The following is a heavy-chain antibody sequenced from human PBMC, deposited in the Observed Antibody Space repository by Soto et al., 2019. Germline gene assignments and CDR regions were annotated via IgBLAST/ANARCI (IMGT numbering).Heavy chain of an antibody. CDR3: ARVASDYINSVDN. Sequence: EVQLLESGGGLVQPGGSLRLSCAASGFTFNAYAMTWVRQAPGKGLEWVSAIGGRGGNRYYADSVRGRFTISRDNSKDTVDLQMNSLRVEDTAVYYCARVASDYINSVDNWGQGILVTVSS. CDR2: IGGRGGNR. V-gene: IGHV3-23*01. CDR1: GFTFNAYA. D-gene: IGHD4-4*01. J-gene: IGHJ4*02.